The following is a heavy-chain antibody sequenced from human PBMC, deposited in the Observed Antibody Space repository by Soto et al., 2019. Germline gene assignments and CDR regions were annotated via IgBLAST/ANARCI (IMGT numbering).Heavy chain of an antibody. J-gene: IGHJ4*02. V-gene: IGHV3-23*01. CDR1: GFTFSTYA. D-gene: IGHD1-26*01. CDR2: ISGRGDST. Sequence: EVQLLESGGGLVQPGGSLRLSCAASGFTFSTYAMRWVRQAPGKGLEWVSAISGRGDSTYYADSVKGRFTISRDNSKNTLYLQMNSLRAEDTAVYYCARRCSGSYYDYWGQGTLVTVSS. CDR3: ARRCSGSYYDY.